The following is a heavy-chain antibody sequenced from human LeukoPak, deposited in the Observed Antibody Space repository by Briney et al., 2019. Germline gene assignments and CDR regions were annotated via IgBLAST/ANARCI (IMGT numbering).Heavy chain of an antibody. CDR3: ARGAGLRLMGYSYGDTRYYFDY. CDR1: GGSISSYY. J-gene: IGHJ4*02. CDR2: IYYSGST. V-gene: IGHV4-59*01. D-gene: IGHD5-18*01. Sequence: SETLSLTCTVSGGSISSYYWSWIRQPPGKGLEWIGYIYYSGSTNYNPSLKSRVTISVDTSKNQFSLKLSSVTDADTAVYYCARGAGLRLMGYSYGDTRYYFDYWGQGTLVTVSS.